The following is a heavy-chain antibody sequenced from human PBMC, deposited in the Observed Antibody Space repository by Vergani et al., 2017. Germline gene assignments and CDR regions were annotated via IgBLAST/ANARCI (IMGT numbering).Heavy chain of an antibody. CDR3: ARGSFGGIFGVAQGGMDV. CDR1: GGSFSGYY. D-gene: IGHD3-3*01. J-gene: IGHJ6*02. CDR2: INHSGST. V-gene: IGHV4-34*01. Sequence: QVQLQQWGAGLLKPSETLSLTCAVYGGSFSGYYWSWIRQPPGKGLEWIGEINHSGSTNYNPSLKSRVTISVDTSKNQFSLKLSSVTAADTAGYYCARGSFGGIFGVAQGGMDVWGQGTTVTVSS.